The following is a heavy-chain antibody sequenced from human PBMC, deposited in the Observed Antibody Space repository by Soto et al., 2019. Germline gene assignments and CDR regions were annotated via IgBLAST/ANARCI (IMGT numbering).Heavy chain of an antibody. CDR3: ARTGYCSGGSCYPNWFDP. J-gene: IGHJ5*02. CDR1: GGSVSSSSYY. CDR2: IYYSGIT. V-gene: IGHV4-61*01. D-gene: IGHD2-15*01. Sequence: SETLSLTCTVSGGSVSSSSYYWIWIRQPPGEVLEWIAYIYYSGITSYNPSLKSRVTISVDTSKNQFSLKLRSVTAADTAVYYCARTGYCSGGSCYPNWFDPWGQGTLVTVSS.